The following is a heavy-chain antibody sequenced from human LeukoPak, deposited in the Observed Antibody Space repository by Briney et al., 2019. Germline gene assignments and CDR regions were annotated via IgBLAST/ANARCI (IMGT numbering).Heavy chain of an antibody. CDR1: GFTFSNYE. Sequence: GGFLRLSCAASGFTFSNYELNWVRQAPGKGLEWVAYISSSGGVIYYADSVKGRFTISRDNAKNSLSQQMNSLRAEDTAVYYCARDPGAYGDYYDYWGQGTLVTVSS. CDR2: ISSSGGVI. J-gene: IGHJ4*02. D-gene: IGHD4-17*01. CDR3: ARDPGAYGDYYDY. V-gene: IGHV3-48*03.